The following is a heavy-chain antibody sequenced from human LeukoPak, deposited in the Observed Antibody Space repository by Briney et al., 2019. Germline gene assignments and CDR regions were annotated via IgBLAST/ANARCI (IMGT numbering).Heavy chain of an antibody. CDR1: GGSIGTYC. D-gene: IGHD3-3*01. CDR3: ARSIDYWSGWFDP. CDR2: IFSSGST. V-gene: IGHV4-4*09. Sequence: PSETLSLTCFVSGGSIGTYCWSWLRQPPGKGLEWLGYIFSSGSTNYSPSLKSRVTMSVDTSKNQFSLKLSSVTAADTAVYFCARSIDYWSGWFDPWGQGTLVTVSS. J-gene: IGHJ5*02.